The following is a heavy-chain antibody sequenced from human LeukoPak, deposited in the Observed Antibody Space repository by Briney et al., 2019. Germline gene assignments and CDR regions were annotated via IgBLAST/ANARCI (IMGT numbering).Heavy chain of an antibody. CDR1: GGTFSSYA. V-gene: IGHV1-69*05. CDR2: IIPIFGTA. J-gene: IGHJ5*02. D-gene: IGHD3-3*01. CDR3: ASTWLRFLEWFGWFDP. Sequence: SVKVSCKASGGTFSSYAISWVRQAPGQGLEWMGGIIPIFGTANYAQKFQGRVTITTDESTSTAYMELGSLRSEDTAVYYCASTWLRFLEWFGWFDPWGQGTLVTVSS.